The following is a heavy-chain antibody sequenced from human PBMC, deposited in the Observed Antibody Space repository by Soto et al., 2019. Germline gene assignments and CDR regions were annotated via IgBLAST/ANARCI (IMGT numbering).Heavy chain of an antibody. J-gene: IGHJ6*02. V-gene: IGHV3-43*01. D-gene: IGHD6-19*01. CDR1: GFTFDDYT. Sequence: EVQLVESGGVVVQPGGSLRLSCTVSGFTFDDYTMHWVRRVPGKGLEWVSLISWDGGITYYADSVRGRFTISRDNSKNSLYLQMNSLRSDDTALYYCAKDRGIAVPGTYVHYYYAMDVWGQGTTVTVSS. CDR3: AKDRGIAVPGTYVHYYYAMDV. CDR2: ISWDGGIT.